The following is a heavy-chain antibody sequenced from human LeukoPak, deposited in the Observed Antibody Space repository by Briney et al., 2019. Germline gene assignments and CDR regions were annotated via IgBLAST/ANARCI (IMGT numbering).Heavy chain of an antibody. D-gene: IGHD2-21*02. J-gene: IGHJ4*02. CDR3: AKADTYCGGDCYSTQPDY. V-gene: IGHV3-30*18. CDR1: GFTFSSYG. Sequence: GGSLRLSCAASGFTFSSYGMHWVHQAPGKGLEWVAVISYDGSNKYYADSVKGRFTISRDNSKNTLYLQMNSLRAEDTAVYYCAKADTYCGGDCYSTQPDYWGQGTLVTVSS. CDR2: ISYDGSNK.